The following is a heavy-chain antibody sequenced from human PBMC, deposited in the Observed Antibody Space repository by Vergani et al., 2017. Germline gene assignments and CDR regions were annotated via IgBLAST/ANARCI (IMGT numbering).Heavy chain of an antibody. Sequence: EVQLVESGGGLVKPGGSLRLSCAASGFTFSSYSMNWVRQAPGKGLVWVSSISSSSSYIYYADSVKGRFTISRDNAKNSLYLQMNSLRAEDTAVYYCARDSRYYWSGYYRDYYYYMDVWGKGTTVTVSS. CDR1: GFTFSSYS. J-gene: IGHJ6*03. CDR3: ARDSRYYWSGYYRDYYYYMDV. D-gene: IGHD3-3*01. CDR2: ISSSSSYI. V-gene: IGHV3-21*01.